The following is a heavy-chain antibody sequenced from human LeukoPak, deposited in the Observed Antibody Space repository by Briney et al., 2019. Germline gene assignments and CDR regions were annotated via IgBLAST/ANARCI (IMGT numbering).Heavy chain of an antibody. Sequence: SETLSLTCAVYGGSFSGYYWSWIRQPPGKGLEWIGEINHSGSTNYNPSLKSQVTISVDTSKNQFSLKLSSVTAADTAVYYCASSPLYYDSRGYYYIFDYWGQGTLVTVSS. D-gene: IGHD3-22*01. J-gene: IGHJ4*02. V-gene: IGHV4-34*01. CDR1: GGSFSGYY. CDR2: INHSGST. CDR3: ASSPLYYDSRGYYYIFDY.